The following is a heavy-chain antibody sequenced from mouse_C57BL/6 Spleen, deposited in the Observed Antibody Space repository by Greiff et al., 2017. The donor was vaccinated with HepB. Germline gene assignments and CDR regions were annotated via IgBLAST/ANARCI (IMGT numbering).Heavy chain of an antibody. Sequence: DVMLVESGGGLVKPGGSLKLSCAASGFTFSDYGMHWVRQAPEKGLEWVAYISSGSSTIYYAGTVKGRFTISRDNAKHTLFLQMTSLRSEDTALYYCARNGYDEYYFDYWGQGTTLTVSS. CDR3: ARNGYDEYYFDY. V-gene: IGHV5-17*01. J-gene: IGHJ2*01. D-gene: IGHD2-2*01. CDR1: GFTFSDYG. CDR2: ISSGSSTI.